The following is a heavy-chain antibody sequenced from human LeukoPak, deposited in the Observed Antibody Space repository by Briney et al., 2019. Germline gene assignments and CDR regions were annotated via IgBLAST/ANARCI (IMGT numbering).Heavy chain of an antibody. J-gene: IGHJ4*02. V-gene: IGHV3-23*01. D-gene: IGHD1-26*01. CDR2: ISGGGGTT. CDR1: GLTFSSYA. Sequence: GGSLRLSCAASGLTFSSYAMTWVRQAPGKGLEWVSRISGGGGTTYYADSVKGRFIISRDISKNTLYLQMNSLRVEDTAVYYCATISGSFEYLDYWGQGTLVTVSS. CDR3: ATISGSFEYLDY.